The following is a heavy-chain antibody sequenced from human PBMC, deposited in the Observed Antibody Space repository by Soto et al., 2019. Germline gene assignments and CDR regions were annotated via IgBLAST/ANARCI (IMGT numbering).Heavy chain of an antibody. V-gene: IGHV3-9*01. CDR1: GFTFDDYA. CDR3: AKDAACSSSAYMDV. Sequence: EVQLVESGGGLVQPGRSLRLSCAASGFTFDDYAMHWVRQAPGKGLEWVSGISWNSGSIGYADSVKGRFTISRDNAKNSLYLQMNSLRAEDTDLYYCAKDAACSSSAYMDVWGQGTTVTVSS. J-gene: IGHJ6*02. CDR2: ISWNSGSI. D-gene: IGHD6-6*01.